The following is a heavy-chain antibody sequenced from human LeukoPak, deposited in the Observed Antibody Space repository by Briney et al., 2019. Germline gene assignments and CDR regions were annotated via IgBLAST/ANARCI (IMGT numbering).Heavy chain of an antibody. Sequence: GGSLRLSCAASGFTFSSYSMNWVRQAPGKGLEWVSYISSSSSTIYYADSVKGRFTISRDNAKNSLYLQMNSLRAEDTAVYYCAKGAAYYGSGSYYNYWGQGTLVTVSS. CDR2: ISSSSSTI. CDR3: AKGAAYYGSGSYYNY. CDR1: GFTFSSYS. J-gene: IGHJ4*02. D-gene: IGHD3-10*01. V-gene: IGHV3-48*01.